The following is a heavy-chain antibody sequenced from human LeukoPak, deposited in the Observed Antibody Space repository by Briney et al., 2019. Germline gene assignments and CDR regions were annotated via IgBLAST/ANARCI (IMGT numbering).Heavy chain of an antibody. Sequence: SVKVSCKASGGTFSSYAISWVRQAPGQGLEWMGRIIPIFGTANYAQKFQGRVTITTDESTSAAYMELSSLRSEDTAVYYCARSVTGPHYYYYMDVWGKGTTVTVSS. CDR3: ARSVTGPHYYYYMDV. V-gene: IGHV1-69*05. J-gene: IGHJ6*03. CDR2: IIPIFGTA. D-gene: IGHD4-11*01. CDR1: GGTFSSYA.